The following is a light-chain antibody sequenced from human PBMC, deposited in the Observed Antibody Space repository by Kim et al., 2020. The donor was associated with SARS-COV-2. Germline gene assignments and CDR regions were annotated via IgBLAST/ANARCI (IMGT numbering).Light chain of an antibody. CDR1: SSDIGAYNF. J-gene: IGLJ2*01. V-gene: IGLV2-14*03. Sequence: GHSFTISCTGTSSDIGAYNFVSWYQQHPGKAPKVIIYAVTKRPSGISDRFSGSKSGNTASLTVSGLQAEDEAHYYCTSYTGSDTLVFGGGTQLTVL. CDR3: TSYTGSDTLV. CDR2: AVT.